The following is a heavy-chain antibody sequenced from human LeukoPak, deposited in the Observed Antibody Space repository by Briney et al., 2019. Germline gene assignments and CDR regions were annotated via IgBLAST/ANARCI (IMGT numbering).Heavy chain of an antibody. CDR3: TKGTIWLPFDY. V-gene: IGHV3-23*01. CDR2: ISGSGGTT. D-gene: IGHD5-18*01. Sequence: GGALRLSCAASGFTFSNYAMSWARPAPGEGLKRVSAISGSGGTTYYADPVKGRFTISRDNSKNTLYLQMSSLRAEDTAVYYCTKGTIWLPFDYWGQGTLVTVSS. CDR1: GFTFSNYA. J-gene: IGHJ4*02.